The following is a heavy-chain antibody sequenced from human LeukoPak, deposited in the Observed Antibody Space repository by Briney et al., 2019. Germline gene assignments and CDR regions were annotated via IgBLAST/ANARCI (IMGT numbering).Heavy chain of an antibody. CDR3: ARDTAMVPGPNWFDP. J-gene: IGHJ5*02. CDR2: IIPIFGTA. Sequence: SAKVSCKASGGTFSSYAISWVRQAPGQGLEWMGGIIPIFGTANYAQKFQGRVTITADESTSTAYMELSSLRSEDTAVYYCARDTAMVPGPNWFDPWGQGTLVTVSS. V-gene: IGHV1-69*13. CDR1: GGTFSSYA. D-gene: IGHD5-18*01.